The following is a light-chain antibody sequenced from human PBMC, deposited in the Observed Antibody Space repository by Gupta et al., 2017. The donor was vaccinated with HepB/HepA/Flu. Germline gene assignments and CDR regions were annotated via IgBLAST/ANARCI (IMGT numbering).Light chain of an antibody. CDR3: QQYGNSPYT. Sequence: EIVLTQSPGTLSLSPGEGATLSCRASQSVSSSFLAWYQQKPGQAPRLLMYGASTRATGIPDRFSGSGSGTDLTLTISRLEPEDFAVCYCQQYGNSPYTFGQGTKLEIK. CDR2: GAS. V-gene: IGKV3-20*01. J-gene: IGKJ2*01. CDR1: QSVSSSF.